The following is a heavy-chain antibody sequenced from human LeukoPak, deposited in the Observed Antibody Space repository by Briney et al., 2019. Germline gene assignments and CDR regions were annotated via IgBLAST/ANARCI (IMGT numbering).Heavy chain of an antibody. D-gene: IGHD3-22*01. CDR2: ISAYNGDT. J-gene: IGHJ4*02. CDR1: GGTFSSYS. V-gene: IGHV1-18*01. Sequence: GSSVKVSCKASGGTFSSYSINWVRQAPGQGLEWMGWISAYNGDTNYAQNLQGRVTMTTDKSTSTAYMELRSLRSDDTAVYYCARDPVHYYDSSGYWRYWGQGTLVTVSS. CDR3: ARDPVHYYDSSGYWRY.